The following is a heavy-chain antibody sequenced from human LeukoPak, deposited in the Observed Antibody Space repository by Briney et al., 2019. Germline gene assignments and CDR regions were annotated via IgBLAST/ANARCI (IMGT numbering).Heavy chain of an antibody. Sequence: GETLKISCKGSGYSFTGYWIGWVRQMPGKGLEWMGIIYPGDSNTRYSPSFQGQVTISADRSISTAYLQWSSLKASDTAIYYCARQPLVRDCGGDCEFDYWGQGTLVSVSS. J-gene: IGHJ4*02. D-gene: IGHD2-21*02. CDR1: GYSFTGYW. V-gene: IGHV5-51*01. CDR3: ARQPLVRDCGGDCEFDY. CDR2: IYPGDSNT.